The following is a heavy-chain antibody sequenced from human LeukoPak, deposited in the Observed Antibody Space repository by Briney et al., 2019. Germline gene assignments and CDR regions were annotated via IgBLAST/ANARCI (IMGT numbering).Heavy chain of an antibody. V-gene: IGHV1-69*13. Sequence: SVKVSCKASGGTFSSYAISWVRQAPGQGLEWIGGIIHVFDTTNYAQEFQGRVTITADESTSTAYTELSSLRSEDTAVYYCARDLYYYGSGTYYNWFDPWGQGTLVTVSS. CDR3: ARDLYYYGSGTYYNWFDP. CDR1: GGTFSSYA. CDR2: IIHVFDTT. D-gene: IGHD3-10*01. J-gene: IGHJ5*02.